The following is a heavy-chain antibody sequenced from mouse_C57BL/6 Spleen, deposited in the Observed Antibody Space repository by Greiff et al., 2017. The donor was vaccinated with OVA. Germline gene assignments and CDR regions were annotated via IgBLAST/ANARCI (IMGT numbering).Heavy chain of an antibody. D-gene: IGHD3-2*02. CDR2: ISSGGDYI. CDR1: GFTFSSYA. Sequence: EVKLVESGEGLVKPGGSLKLSCAASGFTFSSYAMSWVRQTPEKRLEWVAYISSGGDYIYYADTVKGRFTISRDNARNTLYLQMSSLKSEDTAMYYCTRDQLRAYAMDYWGQGTSVTVSS. J-gene: IGHJ4*01. CDR3: TRDQLRAYAMDY. V-gene: IGHV5-9-1*02.